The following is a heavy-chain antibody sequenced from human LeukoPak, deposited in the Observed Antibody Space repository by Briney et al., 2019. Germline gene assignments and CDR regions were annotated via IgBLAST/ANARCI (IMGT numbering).Heavy chain of an antibody. V-gene: IGHV1-46*01. CDR1: GYTFTSYY. Sequence: ASVKVSCKASGYTFTSYYMHWVRQAPGQGLEWMGVIHPSVGSTTYAQKFQGRVTMTWDTSISTAYMELSRLRSDDTAVYYCARDLDYWGQGTLVTVSS. J-gene: IGHJ4*02. CDR2: IHPSVGST. CDR3: ARDLDY.